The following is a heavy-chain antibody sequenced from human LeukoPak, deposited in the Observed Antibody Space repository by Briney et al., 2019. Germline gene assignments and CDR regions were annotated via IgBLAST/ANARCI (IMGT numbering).Heavy chain of an antibody. Sequence: PGGSLRLSCGASGFTFSSYGMHWVRQAPGKGLEWVAFIRYDGSTKNYADSVKGRFTISRDNSKNTLYLQMNSLRGEDTAVYYCAKVYEYGDNDRFDSWGQGTLVTVSS. CDR2: IRYDGSTK. J-gene: IGHJ5*01. CDR3: AKVYEYGDNDRFDS. D-gene: IGHD4-17*01. V-gene: IGHV3-30*02. CDR1: GFTFSSYG.